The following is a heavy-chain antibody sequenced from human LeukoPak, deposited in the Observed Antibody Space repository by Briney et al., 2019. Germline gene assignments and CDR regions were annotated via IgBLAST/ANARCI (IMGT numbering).Heavy chain of an antibody. J-gene: IGHJ4*02. Sequence: GGSLRLSCAASGFTFDDYAMHWVRQAPGKGLEWVSGISWNSGSIGYADFVKGRFTISRDNAKNSLYLHMYSLRLEDTALYYCAKGGSGSYYSEVRYWGQGTLVTVSS. V-gene: IGHV3-9*01. CDR1: GFTFDDYA. CDR2: ISWNSGSI. CDR3: AKGGSGSYYSEVRY. D-gene: IGHD1-26*01.